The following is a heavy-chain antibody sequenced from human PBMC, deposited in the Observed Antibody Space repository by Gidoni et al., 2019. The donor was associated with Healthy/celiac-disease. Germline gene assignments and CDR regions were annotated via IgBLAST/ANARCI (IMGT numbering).Heavy chain of an antibody. CDR1: GFTFSSYW. Sequence: EVQLVESGGGLVQPGGSLRLYCAASGFTFSSYWMSWVRQAPGKGLEWVANIKQDGSEKYYVDFVKGRFTISRDNAKNSLYLQMNSLRAEDTAVYYCARGVYGDYYYYYGMDVWGQGTTVTVSS. V-gene: IGHV3-7*04. CDR3: ARGVYGDYYYYYGMDV. CDR2: IKQDGSEK. D-gene: IGHD4-17*01. J-gene: IGHJ6*02.